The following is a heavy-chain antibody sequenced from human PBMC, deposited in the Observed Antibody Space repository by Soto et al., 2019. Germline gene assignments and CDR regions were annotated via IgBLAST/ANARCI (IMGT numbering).Heavy chain of an antibody. V-gene: IGHV3-64D*06. CDR1: GFSFSSYG. D-gene: IGHD7-27*01. CDR3: VKAVWGYDYFDF. Sequence: GGSLRLSCSASGFSFSSYGIHWVRKAPGRGLEYVSAITGNGARTYYAESVKDRFTISRDFSKNTVYLQMSSLRPEDTAVYYCVKAVWGYDYFDFWCQGTRVTAPQ. CDR2: ITGNGART. J-gene: IGHJ4*02.